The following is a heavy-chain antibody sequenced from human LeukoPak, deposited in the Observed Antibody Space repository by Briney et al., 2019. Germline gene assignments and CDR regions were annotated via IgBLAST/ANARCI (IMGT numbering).Heavy chain of an antibody. CDR1: GGSISNYY. V-gene: IGHV4-59*12. CDR2: IYYSGSA. D-gene: IGHD3-22*01. CDR3: ATEGDSSGYFDY. J-gene: IGHJ4*02. Sequence: SETLSLTCSVSGGSISNYYWSRIRQPPGKGLEWIGHIYYSGSANYNPSLKSRVTISVDTSKNRFSLKLSSVTAADTAVYYCATEGDSSGYFDYWGQGTLVTVSS.